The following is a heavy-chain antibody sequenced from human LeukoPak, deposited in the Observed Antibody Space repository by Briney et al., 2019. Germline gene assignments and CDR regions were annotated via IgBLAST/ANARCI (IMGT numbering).Heavy chain of an antibody. CDR1: GFTFSIYG. CDR3: AKGVDTAMVVEDYFDY. D-gene: IGHD5-18*01. CDR2: ISYDGSNE. J-gene: IGHJ4*02. V-gene: IGHV3-30*18. Sequence: PGGSLRLSCAASGFTFSIYGIHWVRQAPGKGLEWVAVISYDGSNEYYADSVKGRFTISRDNSKNTLYLQMNSLRAEDTAVYYCAKGVDTAMVVEDYFDYWGQGTLVTVSS.